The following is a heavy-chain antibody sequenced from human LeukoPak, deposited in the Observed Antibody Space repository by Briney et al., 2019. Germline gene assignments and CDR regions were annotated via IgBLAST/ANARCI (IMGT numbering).Heavy chain of an antibody. Sequence: ASVKVSCKASGFTFTGYCIHLVRQAPGQGLEWMGYINPHSGGTNSPQKFQGRVTMTTDTPISAAYMELSSLISDDTAMYYCVREGNELLSKNFDYWGQGTLVTVSS. J-gene: IGHJ4*02. CDR2: INPHSGGT. D-gene: IGHD2-21*02. CDR1: GFTFTGYC. CDR3: VREGNELLSKNFDY. V-gene: IGHV1-2*02.